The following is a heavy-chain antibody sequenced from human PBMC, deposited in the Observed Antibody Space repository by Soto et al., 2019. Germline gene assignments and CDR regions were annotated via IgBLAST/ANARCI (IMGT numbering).Heavy chain of an antibody. J-gene: IGHJ3*02. D-gene: IGHD3-16*02. CDR3: GILDMITFGGVIGPNDAFDS. CDR1: RGSINSHY. V-gene: IGHV4-59*06. Sequence: PSETLSLTCTVSRGSINSHYWSWIRQPPGKGLEWIGYIYFSESTSYNPSLKSRVTISGDKSKNQFSLRLTSVTAADTAVYYCGILDMITFGGVIGPNDAFDSWGQGKMVTV. CDR2: IYFSEST.